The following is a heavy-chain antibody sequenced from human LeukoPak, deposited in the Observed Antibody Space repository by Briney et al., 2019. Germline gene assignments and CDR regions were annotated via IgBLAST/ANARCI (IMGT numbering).Heavy chain of an antibody. D-gene: IGHD3-10*01. CDR3: ARIYGSGSYWGYYYYMDV. CDR2: IIPIFGTA. J-gene: IGHJ6*03. V-gene: IGHV1-69*05. CDR1: GGTFSSYT. Sequence: ASLRVSCKASGGTFSSYTTSWVRDAPGQGLEWMGGIIPIFGTANDAQKFQGRVTITTDESTSTAYTELSSLRSEDTAVYYCARIYGSGSYWGYYYYMDVWGKGTTVTVSS.